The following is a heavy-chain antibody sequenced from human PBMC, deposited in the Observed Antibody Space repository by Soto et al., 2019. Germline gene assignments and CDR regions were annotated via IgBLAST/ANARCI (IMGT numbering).Heavy chain of an antibody. CDR3: ASNYGSGYRAVDS. J-gene: IGHJ4*02. V-gene: IGHV1-69*02. CDR1: GDTFNFYS. Sequence: QVQLVQSGAEVKSAGSSVKVSCKASGDTFNFYSINWVRQAPGLGLEWVGRVNPILSMSNYAQRCQGRVTMTADKSTGTAYMELRSLRSEDTAIYYCASNYGSGYRAVDSWGQGALVTVSS. CDR2: VNPILSMS. D-gene: IGHD3-10*01.